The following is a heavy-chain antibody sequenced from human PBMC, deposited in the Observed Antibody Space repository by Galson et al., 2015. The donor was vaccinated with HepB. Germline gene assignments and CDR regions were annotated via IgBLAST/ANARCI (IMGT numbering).Heavy chain of an antibody. V-gene: IGHV4-39*01. D-gene: IGHD3-10*01. CDR1: GGSISSISYY. J-gene: IGHJ3*02. Sequence: SETLSLTCTVSGGSISSISYYWGWIRQPPGKGLEWIGSIYYSGSTYYNPSLKSRVTISVDTSKNQFSLKLSSVTAADTAVYYCARHLTGGCYYYYSDIWGQGTMVTVSS. CDR3: ARHLTGGCYYYYSDI. CDR2: IYYSGST.